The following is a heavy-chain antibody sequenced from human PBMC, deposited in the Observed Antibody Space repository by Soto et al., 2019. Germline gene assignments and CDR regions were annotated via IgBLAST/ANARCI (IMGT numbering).Heavy chain of an antibody. V-gene: IGHV4-61*01. J-gene: IGHJ4*02. Sequence: PSETLSLTCTVSGGSVNTAPYHWSWIRQSPRNGLEWIGNIYYTGSTNYNPAFESRVAISLDTSNNQCSLRLTSLTAADTAVYFCSRDHHSYYDTNGYYPYFDFWGQGTLVTVSS. D-gene: IGHD3-22*01. CDR1: GGSVNTAPYH. CDR2: IYYTGST. CDR3: SRDHHSYYDTNGYYPYFDF.